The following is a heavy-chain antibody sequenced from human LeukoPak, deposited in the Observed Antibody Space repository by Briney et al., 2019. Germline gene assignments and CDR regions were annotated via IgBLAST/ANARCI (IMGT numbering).Heavy chain of an antibody. J-gene: IGHJ4*02. CDR1: GDSIRSYY. CDR3: ARHQYGDYEPLKIDY. D-gene: IGHD4-17*01. V-gene: IGHV4-59*08. Sequence: SETLSLTCTVSGDSIRSYYWSWIRQPPGKGLEWIGYIYYSGSTNYSPSLKSRVTISVDTSKNQFSLKLSSVTAADTAVYYCARHQYGDYEPLKIDYWGQGTLVTVSS. CDR2: IYYSGST.